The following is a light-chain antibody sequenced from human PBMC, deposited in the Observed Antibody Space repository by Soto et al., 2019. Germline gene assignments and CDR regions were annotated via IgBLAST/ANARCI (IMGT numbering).Light chain of an antibody. J-gene: IGLJ1*01. CDR3: KSYAGSNTYG. CDR1: KSDIGVYDF. V-gene: IGLV2-8*01. CDR2: EVV. Sequence: QSALTQPPSASGSPGQSVTISCTGTKSDIGVYDFVSWYQHHPGKAPRLIIYEVVQRPSGVPDRFSGSKSGNTASLTVSGLQAADEADYVCKSYAGSNTYGFGSGTKLTVL.